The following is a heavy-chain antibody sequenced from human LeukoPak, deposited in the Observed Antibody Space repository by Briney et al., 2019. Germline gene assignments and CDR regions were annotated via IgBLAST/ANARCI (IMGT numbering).Heavy chain of an antibody. D-gene: IGHD6-13*01. CDR1: GFIFSKYS. J-gene: IGHJ4*02. V-gene: IGHV3-48*02. Sequence: GGSLRLSCAASGFIFSKYSMNWVRQAPGKGLEWVAYVSSSSSTIHYADSVKGRFTISRDNAKNSLDLHMNSLRDEDTAVYYCAKVGPLGAAGSASDYWGQGTLVTV. CDR2: VSSSSSTI. CDR3: AKVGPLGAAGSASDY.